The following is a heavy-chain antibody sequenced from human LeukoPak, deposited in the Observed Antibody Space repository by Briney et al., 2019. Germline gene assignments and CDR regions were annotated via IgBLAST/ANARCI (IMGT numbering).Heavy chain of an antibody. CDR2: ISSSSSYI. D-gene: IGHD3-16*02. CDR1: GFTFSSYS. V-gene: IGHV3-21*01. CDR3: ARDGIERYYDYVWGSYRSIDY. Sequence: SGGSLRLSCAASGFTFSSYSMNWVRQAPGKGLEWVSSISSSSSYIYSADSVKGRFTISRDNAKNSLYLQMNSLRAEDTAVYYCARDGIERYYDYVWGSYRSIDYWGQGTLVTVSS. J-gene: IGHJ4*02.